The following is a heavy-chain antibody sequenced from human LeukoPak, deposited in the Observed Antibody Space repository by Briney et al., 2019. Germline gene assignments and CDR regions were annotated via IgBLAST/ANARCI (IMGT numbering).Heavy chain of an antibody. V-gene: IGHV1-2*02. CDR1: GYTFTGYY. CDR3: ARGEDIVVVPAAEMGMDV. Sequence: ASVKVSCKASGYTFTGYYMHWVRQAPGQGLEWMGWINPNSGGTNYAQKFQARVTMTRDTSISTAYMELSRLRSDDTAVYYCARGEDIVVVPAAEMGMDVWGQGTTVTVSS. J-gene: IGHJ6*02. CDR2: INPNSGGT. D-gene: IGHD2-2*01.